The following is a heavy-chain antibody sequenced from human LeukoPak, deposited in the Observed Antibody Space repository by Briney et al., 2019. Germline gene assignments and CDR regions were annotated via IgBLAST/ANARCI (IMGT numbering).Heavy chain of an antibody. CDR3: AKSAYNRFDY. D-gene: IGHD5-24*01. CDR1: GFTLSSYA. CDR2: ISGSGSRGDIT. J-gene: IGHJ4*02. Sequence: VGSLRLSCVASGFTLSSYAMSWLGQAPGKELEWVSAISGSGSRGDITSYPDSVKGRFTISRDNSKNTLYLQMNGLRAEDTAVYYCAKSAYNRFDYWGQGTLVTVSS. V-gene: IGHV3-23*01.